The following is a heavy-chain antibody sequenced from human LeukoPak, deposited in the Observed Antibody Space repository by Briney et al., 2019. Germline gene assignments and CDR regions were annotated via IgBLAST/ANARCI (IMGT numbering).Heavy chain of an antibody. Sequence: SGGSLRLSCAASGFTFYVYTMHWVRQAPGKGLEWVSSIPSSSDSIYYADSVRGRFTISRDNAKNSLYLQMNSLRAEDTAVYYCARDDNLLSTNFDNWGQGTLVTVSS. CDR1: GFTFYVYT. CDR2: IPSSSDSI. V-gene: IGHV3-21*01. CDR3: ARDDNLLSTNFDN. D-gene: IGHD1-1*01. J-gene: IGHJ4*02.